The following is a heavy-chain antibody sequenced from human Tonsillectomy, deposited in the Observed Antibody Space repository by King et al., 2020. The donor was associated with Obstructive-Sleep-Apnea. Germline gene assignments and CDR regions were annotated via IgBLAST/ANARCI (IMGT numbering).Heavy chain of an antibody. D-gene: IGHD6-13*01. CDR1: GYTFTTYD. CDR2: MNPNSGNT. V-gene: IGHV1-8*01. CDR3: ARGDYSSRWTLRGFDP. J-gene: IGHJ5*02. Sequence: VQLVESGAEVKKPGASVKVSCKASGYTFTTYDINWVRQATGQGLEWMGWMNPNSGNTGYAQKFQGRVTMTRNTSISTAYMELSSLRSEDTAVYYCARGDYSSRWTLRGFDPWGQGTLVTVSS.